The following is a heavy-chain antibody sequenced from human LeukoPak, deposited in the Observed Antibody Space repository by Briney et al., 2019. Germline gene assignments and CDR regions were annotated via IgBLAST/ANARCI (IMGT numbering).Heavy chain of an antibody. J-gene: IGHJ4*02. CDR1: GFTFRNYA. D-gene: IGHD3-22*01. V-gene: IGHV3-23*01. CDR3: AKGDYSDSSGYAPLFDY. Sequence: GGSLRLSCAASGFTFRNYAMAWVRQAPGKGLEWVSGISGNGDKIYYADSVKGWFTISRDNSKSTLHLQMNSLRGEDTAVYYCAKGDYSDSSGYAPLFDYWGQGTLVTVSS. CDR2: ISGNGDKI.